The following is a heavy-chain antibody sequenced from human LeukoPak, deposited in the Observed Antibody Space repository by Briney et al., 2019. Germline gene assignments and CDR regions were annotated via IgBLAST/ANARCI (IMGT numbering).Heavy chain of an antibody. CDR2: ISSSSSYI. CDR3: ARGGYGDYGYYYGMDV. D-gene: IGHD4-17*01. V-gene: IGHV3-21*01. J-gene: IGHJ6*02. Sequence: GGSLRLSCAASGFTFSSYSMNWVRQAPGKGLEWVSSISSSSSYIYYSDSVKGRFTISRDNAKNSLYLQMNGLRAEDTAVYSCARGGYGDYGYYYGMDVWGQGTTVTVSS. CDR1: GFTFSSYS.